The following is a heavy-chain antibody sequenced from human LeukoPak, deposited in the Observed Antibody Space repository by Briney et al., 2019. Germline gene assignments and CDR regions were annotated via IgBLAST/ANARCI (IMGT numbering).Heavy chain of an antibody. Sequence: ASVKVSCKASGYTFTSYYMHWVRQAPGQGLEWMGIINPSGGSTSYAQKFQGRVAMTKYTSISTAYMELSRLRSDDTAVYYCARDEPLSSSRTLLDIWGQGTLVTVSS. D-gene: IGHD6-13*01. V-gene: IGHV1-46*01. CDR2: INPSGGST. CDR3: ARDEPLSSSRTLLDI. CDR1: GYTFTSYY. J-gene: IGHJ4*02.